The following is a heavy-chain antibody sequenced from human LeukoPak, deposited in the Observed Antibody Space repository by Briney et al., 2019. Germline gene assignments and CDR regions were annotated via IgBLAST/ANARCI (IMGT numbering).Heavy chain of an antibody. D-gene: IGHD6-13*01. J-gene: IGHJ6*02. CDR3: AREAAAGAKGYYYYYGMDV. CDR1: GYSLNSGYY. CDR2: IYHTGGT. Sequence: SETLSLTCTVSGYSLNSGYYWGWIRQPPGKGLEWIGSIYHTGGTYYKPSLKSRVTLSVDTSKNQFSLKLNSVTAADTAVYYCAREAAAGAKGYYYYYGMDVWGQGTTVTVSS. V-gene: IGHV4-38-2*02.